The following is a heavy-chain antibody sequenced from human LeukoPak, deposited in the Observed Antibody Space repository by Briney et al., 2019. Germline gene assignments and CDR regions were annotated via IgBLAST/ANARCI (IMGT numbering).Heavy chain of an antibody. D-gene: IGHD3-10*01. J-gene: IGHJ4*02. V-gene: IGHV4-59*01. Sequence: SETLSLTCTVSGGSISSYYWSWIRQPPGKGLEWIGYIYYSGSTNYNPSLKSRVTISVDTSKNQFSLKLSSVTAADTAVYYCARAPYGARFDYGGQGTLVTVPS. CDR2: IYYSGST. CDR1: GGSISSYY. CDR3: ARAPYGARFDY.